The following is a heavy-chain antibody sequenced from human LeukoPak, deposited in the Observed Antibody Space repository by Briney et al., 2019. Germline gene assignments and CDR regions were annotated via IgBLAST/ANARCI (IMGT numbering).Heavy chain of an antibody. Sequence: GGSLRLSCAASGFTFSDYYMNWIRQAPGKGPEWVSYISTSSSYTNYADSVKGRFTISRDNAKNSLYLQMNSLRAEDTAVYYCAGISISGWYIDYWGQGTLVTVSS. J-gene: IGHJ4*02. CDR1: GFTFSDYY. D-gene: IGHD6-19*01. V-gene: IGHV3-11*06. CDR3: AGISISGWYIDY. CDR2: ISTSSSYT.